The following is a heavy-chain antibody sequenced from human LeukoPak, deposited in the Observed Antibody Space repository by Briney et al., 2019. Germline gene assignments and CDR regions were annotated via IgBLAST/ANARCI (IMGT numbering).Heavy chain of an antibody. D-gene: IGHD3-10*01. J-gene: IGHJ5*02. CDR2: IYYSGST. CDR1: GGSISSYY. CDR3: ARVSGSYWDWFDP. V-gene: IGHV4-59*01. Sequence: SETLSLTCTVSGGSISSYYWSWIRQPPGKGLEWIGYIYYSGSTNYNPSLKSRVTISVDTSKNQFSLKLSSVTAADTTVYYCARVSGSYWDWFDPWGQGTLVTVSS.